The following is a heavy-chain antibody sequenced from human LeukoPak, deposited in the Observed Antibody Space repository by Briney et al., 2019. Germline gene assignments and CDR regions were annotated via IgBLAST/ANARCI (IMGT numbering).Heavy chain of an antibody. Sequence: SETLSLTCTVSGGSISSYYWSWIRQPPGKGLEWIGYIYYSGSTNYNPSLKSRVTISVDTSKNQFSLKLSSVTAADTAVYYCARGAVAGPEFDYWGQGTLVTVSS. CDR3: ARGAVAGPEFDY. D-gene: IGHD6-19*01. V-gene: IGHV4-59*08. CDR1: GGSISSYY. J-gene: IGHJ4*02. CDR2: IYYSGST.